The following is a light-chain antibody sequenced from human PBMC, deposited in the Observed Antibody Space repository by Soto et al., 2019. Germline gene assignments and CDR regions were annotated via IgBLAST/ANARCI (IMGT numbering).Light chain of an antibody. CDR2: DAS. J-gene: IGKJ4*01. V-gene: IGKV3-11*01. CDR3: QQRSNWPST. CDR1: QSVSGY. Sequence: EIVLTQSPATLSSSPGERATLSCRASQSVSGYLAWYQHKPGQAPRLLMYDASNMATGIPARFSGSGSGTDVTLTISSLEPDDFAVYYCQQRSNWPSTLGGGTKVEIK.